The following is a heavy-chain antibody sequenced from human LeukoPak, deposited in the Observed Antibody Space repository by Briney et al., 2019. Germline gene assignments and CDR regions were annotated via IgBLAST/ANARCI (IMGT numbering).Heavy chain of an antibody. D-gene: IGHD2-2*01. Sequence: SETLSLTCTVSGGSISSGGYYWSWIRQHPGKGLEWIGYIYYSGSTYYNPSLKSRVTISVDTSKDQFSLKLSSVTAADTAVYYCARGRLFYCSSTSCFHPDDYWGQGTLVTVSS. V-gene: IGHV4-31*03. CDR1: GGSISSGGYY. CDR3: ARGRLFYCSSTSCFHPDDY. J-gene: IGHJ4*02. CDR2: IYYSGST.